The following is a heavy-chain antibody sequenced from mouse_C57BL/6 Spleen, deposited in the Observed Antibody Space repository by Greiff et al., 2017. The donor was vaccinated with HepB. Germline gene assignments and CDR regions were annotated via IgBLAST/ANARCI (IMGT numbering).Heavy chain of an antibody. V-gene: IGHV5-6*01. J-gene: IGHJ4*01. CDR1: GFTFSSYG. D-gene: IGHD3-2*02. CDR3: ARPPLLTAQATHAMDY. Sequence: EVNLVESGGDLVKPGGSLKLSCAASGFTFSSYGMSWVRQTPDKRLEWVATISSGGSYTYYPDSVKGRFTISRDNAKNTLYLQMSSLKSEDTAMYYCARPPLLTAQATHAMDYWGQGTSVTVSS. CDR2: ISSGGSYT.